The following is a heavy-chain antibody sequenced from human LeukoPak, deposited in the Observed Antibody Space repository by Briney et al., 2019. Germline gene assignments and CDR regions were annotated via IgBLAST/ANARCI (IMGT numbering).Heavy chain of an antibody. V-gene: IGHV3-7*01. D-gene: IGHD2-15*01. CDR3: VRDRGIVGQFDA. Sequence: GGSLRLSCAASGFSFSSYWMTWVRQVPGQGPQWVANIKEDGGERNYVDSVRGRFIISRDNAKNSLHLQMNSLRADDTGVYHCVRDRGIVGQFDAWGRGTLVTVSS. CDR1: GFSFSSYW. J-gene: IGHJ5*02. CDR2: IKEDGGER.